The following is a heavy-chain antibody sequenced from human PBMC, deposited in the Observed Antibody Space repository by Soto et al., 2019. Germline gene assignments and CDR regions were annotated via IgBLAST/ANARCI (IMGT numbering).Heavy chain of an antibody. Sequence: SETLSLTCAVYGGSFSGYYWSWIRQPPGKGLEWIGEINHSGSTNYNPSLKSRVTISVDTSKNQFSLKLSSVTAADTAVYYCARGCRGIAVAGRYATFDYWGRGTLVTVSS. CDR1: GGSFSGYY. J-gene: IGHJ4*02. CDR3: ARGCRGIAVAGRYATFDY. V-gene: IGHV4-34*01. D-gene: IGHD6-19*01. CDR2: INHSGST.